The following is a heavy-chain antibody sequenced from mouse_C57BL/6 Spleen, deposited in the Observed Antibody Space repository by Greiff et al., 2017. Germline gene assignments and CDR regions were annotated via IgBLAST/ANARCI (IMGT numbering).Heavy chain of an antibody. CDR2: ISDGGSYT. V-gene: IGHV5-4*01. CDR1: GFTFSSYA. CDR3: ARDRGDYDFDY. Sequence: EVKLMESGGGLVKPGGSLKLSCAASGFTFSSYAMSWVRQTPEKRLEWVATISDGGSYTYSPDNVKGRFTISRDNAKNNLYLQMSHLKSEDTAMXYCARDRGDYDFDYWGQGTTLTVSS. J-gene: IGHJ2*01. D-gene: IGHD2-4*01.